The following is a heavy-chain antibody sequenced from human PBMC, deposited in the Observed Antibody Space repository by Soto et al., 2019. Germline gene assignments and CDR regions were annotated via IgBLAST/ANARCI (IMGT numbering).Heavy chain of an antibody. CDR2: INPNSGGT. CDR1: GHTFTGYY. Sequence: ASVKVSCKASGHTFTGYYMHWVRQAPGQGLEWMGWINPNSGGTNYAQKFQGWVTMTRDTSISTAYMELSRLRSDDTAVYYCARDAHSSSSGSGGWAASGYERNAFDIWG. V-gene: IGHV1-2*04. D-gene: IGHD6-6*01. CDR3: ARDAHSSSSGSGGWAASGYERNAFDI. J-gene: IGHJ3*02.